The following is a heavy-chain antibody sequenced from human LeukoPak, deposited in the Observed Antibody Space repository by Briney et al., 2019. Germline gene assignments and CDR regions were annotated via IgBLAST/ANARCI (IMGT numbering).Heavy chain of an antibody. J-gene: IGHJ4*02. CDR2: IYYSGST. Sequence: SQTLSLTCTVSGGSISSGSYYWSWIRQPPGKGLEWIGSIYYSGSTYYNPSLKSRVTISVDTSKNQFSLKLSSVTAADTAVYYCARARPATPYSYWGQGTLVTVSS. CDR3: ARARPATPYSY. CDR1: GGSISSGSYY. V-gene: IGHV4-39*07. D-gene: IGHD5-18*01.